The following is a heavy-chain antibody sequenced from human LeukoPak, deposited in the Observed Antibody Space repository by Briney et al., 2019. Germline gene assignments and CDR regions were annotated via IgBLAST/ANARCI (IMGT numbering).Heavy chain of an antibody. V-gene: IGHV3-20*01. Sequence: PGGSLRLSCAASGSTFDDYGMSWVRQAPGKGLEWVSGINWNGGSTGYADSVKGRFTISRDNAKNSLYLQMNSLRAEDTALYHCARDGSNPWGYFDYWGQGTLVTVSS. D-gene: IGHD1-14*01. CDR2: INWNGGST. J-gene: IGHJ4*02. CDR3: ARDGSNPWGYFDY. CDR1: GSTFDDYG.